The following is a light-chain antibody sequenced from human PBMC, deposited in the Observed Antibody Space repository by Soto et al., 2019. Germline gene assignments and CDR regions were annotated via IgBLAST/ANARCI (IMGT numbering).Light chain of an antibody. CDR2: SNN. CDR1: SSNIGSNT. V-gene: IGLV1-44*01. CDR3: AAWDDSLNGVV. Sequence: QSVLTQPPSASGTPGQRVTLACSGSSSNIGSNTVNWYQQLPGTAPKVLIYSNNQRPSGVPDLFSGSKSATSASLAISGLQSDDEAEYYCAAWDDSLNGVVFGGGTKMTVL. J-gene: IGLJ2*01.